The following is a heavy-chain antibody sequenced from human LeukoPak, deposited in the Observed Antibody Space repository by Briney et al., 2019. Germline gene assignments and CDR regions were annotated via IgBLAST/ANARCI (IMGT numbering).Heavy chain of an antibody. V-gene: IGHV3-21*01. J-gene: IGHJ3*02. CDR3: AREYYTSNAFDI. D-gene: IGHD6-13*01. Sequence: PGGSLRLSCAASGFTFSSYSMNWVRQAPGKGLEWVSSISSSSSYIYYADSVKGRFTISRDNAKNSLYLQMNSRRAEDTAVYYCAREYYTSNAFDIWGQGTMVTVSS. CDR1: GFTFSSYS. CDR2: ISSSSSYI.